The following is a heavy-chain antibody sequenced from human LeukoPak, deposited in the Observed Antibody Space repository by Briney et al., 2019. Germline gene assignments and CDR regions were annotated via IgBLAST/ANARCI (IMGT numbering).Heavy chain of an antibody. V-gene: IGHV4-59*01. Sequence: SETLSLTCSVFGGSFSEYYWSWIRQPPGKGLEWIGYIYYSGSTNYNPSLKSRVTISVDTSKNQFSLKLSSVTAADTAVYYCARVGPPVYSSGWDDAFDIWGQGTMVTVSS. D-gene: IGHD6-19*01. J-gene: IGHJ3*02. CDR3: ARVGPPVYSSGWDDAFDI. CDR2: IYYSGST. CDR1: GGSFSEYY.